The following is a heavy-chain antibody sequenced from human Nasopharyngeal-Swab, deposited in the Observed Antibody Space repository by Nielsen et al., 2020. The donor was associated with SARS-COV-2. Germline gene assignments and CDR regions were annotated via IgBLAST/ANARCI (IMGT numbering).Heavy chain of an antibody. CDR3: ARDPIAARTPDY. V-gene: IGHV4-31*11. CDR1: GGSISSGDYY. J-gene: IGHJ4*02. CDR2: IYYSGST. D-gene: IGHD6-13*01. Sequence: SETLSLTCAVPGGSISSGDYYWSWIRQHPGKGLEWIGYIYYSGSTYYNPSLKSRVTISVDASKNQFSLKLSSVTAADTAVYYCARDPIAARTPDYWGQGTLVTVSS.